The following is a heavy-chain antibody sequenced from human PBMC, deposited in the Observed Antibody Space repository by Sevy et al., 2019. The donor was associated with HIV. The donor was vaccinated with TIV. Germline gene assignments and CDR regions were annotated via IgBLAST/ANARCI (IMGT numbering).Heavy chain of an antibody. V-gene: IGHV1-8*01. J-gene: IGHJ4*02. Sequence: ASVKVSCKASRYTFTSYEISWVRQASGQGLEWMGWVIPNSGKTSYAQKFQGRVAMTRSTSTSTAYMELRSLRPDDTATYYCAALVSCGGDRYYLHYWGQGTLVTVSS. CDR3: AALVSCGGDRYYLHY. CDR1: RYTFTSYE. D-gene: IGHD2-21*02. CDR2: VIPNSGKT.